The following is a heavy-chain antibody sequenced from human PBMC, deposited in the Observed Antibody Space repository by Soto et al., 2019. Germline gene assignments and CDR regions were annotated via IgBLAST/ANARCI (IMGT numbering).Heavy chain of an antibody. Sequence: GASVKVSCKASGYTFTSYYMHWARQAPGQGLEWMGIINPSGGSTSYAQKFQGRVTMPRDTSTITVHMVLRSLRSEDTAVYYCGRTMADESVDYWGQGTLVTVSS. CDR3: GRTMADESVDY. CDR1: GYTFTSYY. V-gene: IGHV1-46*03. J-gene: IGHJ4*02. CDR2: INPSGGST.